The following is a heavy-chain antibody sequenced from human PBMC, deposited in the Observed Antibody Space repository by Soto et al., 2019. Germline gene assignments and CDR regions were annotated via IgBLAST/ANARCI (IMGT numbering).Heavy chain of an antibody. V-gene: IGHV1-8*01. CDR2: MNLNSGNT. J-gene: IGHJ4*02. CDR1: GYTFTSYD. D-gene: IGHD3-22*01. CDR3: ARGYPSQKGRARYYYDSSGYYPDY. Sequence: GASVKVSCKASGYTFTSYDINWVRQATGQRLEWMGRMNLNSGNTGYAQKLQGRVTMTTDTSTSTAYMELRCLRSDDTAVYYCARGYPSQKGRARYYYDSSGYYPDYWGQGTLVTVSS.